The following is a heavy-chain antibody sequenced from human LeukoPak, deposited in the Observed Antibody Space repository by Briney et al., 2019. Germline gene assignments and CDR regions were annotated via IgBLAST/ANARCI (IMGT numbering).Heavy chain of an antibody. Sequence: GGSLRLSCACSGFIFSDYWMNWVRQAPGKGLVWVSLINNDGSTTTYADSVKGRFTISRDNANNTLYLQMNSLRAEDTAVYYCARRSVRELDYWGQGTVVTVSS. CDR1: GFIFSDYW. CDR2: INNDGSTT. J-gene: IGHJ4*02. D-gene: IGHD5-24*01. CDR3: ARRSVRELDY. V-gene: IGHV3-74*01.